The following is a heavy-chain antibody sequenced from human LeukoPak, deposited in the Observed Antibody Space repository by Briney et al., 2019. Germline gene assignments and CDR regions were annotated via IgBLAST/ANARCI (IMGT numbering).Heavy chain of an antibody. D-gene: IGHD3-22*01. CDR2: IIPIFGTA. J-gene: IGHJ3*02. CDR1: GGTFSSYA. V-gene: IGHV1-69*01. Sequence: GSSVKVSCKASGGTFSSYAISWVRQAPGQGLEWMGGIIPIFGTANYAQKFQGRVTITADESTSTAYMELSSLRSEDTAVYYCARIMDYYDSSGTGYAFDIWGQGTMVTVSS. CDR3: ARIMDYYDSSGTGYAFDI.